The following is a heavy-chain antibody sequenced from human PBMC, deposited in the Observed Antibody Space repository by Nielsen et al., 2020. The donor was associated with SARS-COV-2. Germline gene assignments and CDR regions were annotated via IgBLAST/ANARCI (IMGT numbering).Heavy chain of an antibody. J-gene: IGHJ5*02. D-gene: IGHD3-16*02. CDR1: GYTFTSYG. Sequence: ASVKVSCKASGYTFTSYGISWVRQAPGQGLEWMGWISAYNGNTNYAQKLQGRVTMTTDTSTSTAYMELRSLRSDDTAMYYCARDPSLRLGELSSAWGQGTLVTVSS. CDR3: ARDPSLRLGELSSA. CDR2: ISAYNGNT. V-gene: IGHV1-18*04.